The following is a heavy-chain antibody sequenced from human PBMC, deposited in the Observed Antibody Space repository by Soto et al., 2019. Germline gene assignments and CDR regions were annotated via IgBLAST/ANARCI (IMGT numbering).Heavy chain of an antibody. D-gene: IGHD3-22*01. J-gene: IGHJ4*02. CDR1: GGTFISDA. Sequence: QVRLVQSEAEVKKAGSSVTVSCKASGGTFISDAVTRVRQAPVQALEWMGGVIPLVPKANYAQTFQGRATITADKSTSTVYMELHSLKSEDTALYYCARCHSDSSGPGYLDSWGQGTLVTVTS. CDR3: ARCHSDSSGPGYLDS. V-gene: IGHV1-69*06. CDR2: VIPLVPKA.